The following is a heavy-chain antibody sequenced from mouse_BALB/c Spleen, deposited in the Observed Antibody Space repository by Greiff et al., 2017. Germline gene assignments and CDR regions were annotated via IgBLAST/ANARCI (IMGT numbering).Heavy chain of an antibody. CDR1: GFSLTSYG. J-gene: IGHJ4*01. CDR3: ANYGSSSFYAMDY. Sequence: VQLVESGPGLVAPSQSLSITCTVSGFSLTSYGVHWVRQPPGKGLEWLGVIWAGGSTNYNSALMSRLSISKDNSKSQVFLKMNSLQTDDTAMYYCANYGSSSFYAMDYWGQGTSVTVSS. CDR2: IWAGGST. D-gene: IGHD1-1*01. V-gene: IGHV2-9*02.